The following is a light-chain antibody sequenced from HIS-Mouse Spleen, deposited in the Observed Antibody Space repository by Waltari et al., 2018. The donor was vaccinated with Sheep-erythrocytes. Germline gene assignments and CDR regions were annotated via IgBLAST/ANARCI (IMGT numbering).Light chain of an antibody. CDR3: SSYTSSSSYV. CDR1: SLDVGGYNY. V-gene: IGLV2-14*03. Sequence: QSALTQPASVSGSPGQSIPISCPGTSLDVGGYNYLPWYQQHPGKAPKLMIYDVSNRPSGVSNRFSGSKSGNTASLTISGLQAEDEADYYCSSYTSSSSYVFGTGTKVTVL. CDR2: DVS. J-gene: IGLJ1*01.